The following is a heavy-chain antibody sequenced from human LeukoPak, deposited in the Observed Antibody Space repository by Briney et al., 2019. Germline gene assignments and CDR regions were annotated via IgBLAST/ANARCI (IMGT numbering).Heavy chain of an antibody. V-gene: IGHV3-74*01. Sequence: GGSLRLSCAASGYTFSGYWMHWVRQASGKGLVWISRINKDGSTITYTDSVKGRFTMSRDNAQNTLSLEMKSLRVEDTAVYYCVRGGTSGSGDYWGQGTLVTVSA. CDR3: VRGGTSGSGDY. CDR1: GYTFSGYW. J-gene: IGHJ4*02. D-gene: IGHD3-10*01. CDR2: INKDGSTI.